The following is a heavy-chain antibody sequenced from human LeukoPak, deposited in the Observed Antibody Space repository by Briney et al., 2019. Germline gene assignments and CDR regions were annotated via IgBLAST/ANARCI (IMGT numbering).Heavy chain of an antibody. D-gene: IGHD6-19*01. V-gene: IGHV3-23*01. CDR1: GFTFSSYA. CDR2: ISGSGGST. J-gene: IGHJ4*02. Sequence: GGSLRLSCAASGFTFSSYAMSWVRQAPGKGLEWVSGISGSGGSTYYADSVKGRFTISRDNSNNTLYVQMNSLRAEDTAVYYCATAPSLGYGSGWYFPRDYWGQGTLVTVSS. CDR3: ATAPSLGYGSGWYFPRDY.